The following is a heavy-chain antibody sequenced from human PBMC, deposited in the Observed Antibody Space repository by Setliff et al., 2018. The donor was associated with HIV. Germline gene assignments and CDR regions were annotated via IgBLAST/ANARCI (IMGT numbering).Heavy chain of an antibody. CDR3: AREEDGEP. CDR1: GYAFITYY. Sequence: ASVKVSCKASGYAFITYYMHWVRQAPGQGLEWMGWISVGNSITNYAQKFQARVTMTTDTSTNTAHMDLRSLRSDDTAVYYCAREEDGEPWGQGTLVTVSS. D-gene: IGHD3-10*01. V-gene: IGHV1-18*04. J-gene: IGHJ4*02. CDR2: ISVGNSIT.